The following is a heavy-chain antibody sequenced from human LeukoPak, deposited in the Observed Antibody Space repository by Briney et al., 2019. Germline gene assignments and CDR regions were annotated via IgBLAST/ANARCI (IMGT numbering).Heavy chain of an antibody. CDR2: IYYSGST. CDR3: ARTRYYYNSRSYGAPYYFDY. Sequence: TSETLSLTCTVSGGPISTSSYYWGWIRQPPGKGLECIGNIYYSGSTYYNPSLKSRVTISVDTSKNQFSLKLSSVTAADTAVYYCARTRYYYNSRSYGAPYYFDYWGQGTLVTVSS. CDR1: GGPISTSSYY. D-gene: IGHD3-10*01. V-gene: IGHV4-39*01. J-gene: IGHJ4*02.